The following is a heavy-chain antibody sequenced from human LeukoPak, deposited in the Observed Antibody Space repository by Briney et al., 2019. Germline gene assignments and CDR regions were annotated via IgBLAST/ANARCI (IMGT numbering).Heavy chain of an antibody. CDR2: IYTSGST. Sequence: PSETLSLTCTVSGGSISSYYWSWIRQPAGKGLEWIGRIYTSGSTNYNPSLKSRVTMSVDTSKNQFSLKLSSVTAADTAVYYCARDPLAGAGISPNWFDPWGQGTLVTVSS. J-gene: IGHJ5*02. CDR3: ARDPLAGAGISPNWFDP. D-gene: IGHD6-19*01. V-gene: IGHV4-4*07. CDR1: GGSISSYY.